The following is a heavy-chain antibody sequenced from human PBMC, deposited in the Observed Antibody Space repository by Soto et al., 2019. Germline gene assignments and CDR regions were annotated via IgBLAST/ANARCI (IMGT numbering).Heavy chain of an antibody. Sequence: PGGSLRLSCSASGFTFSNYDMVWVRQAPGKGLEYISAITSHGHITYYADSVKGRFTISRDNSKNTLYLQMNSLRAGDTAVYYCARAIDYDILTGYPAPPDYWGQGTQVTVSS. CDR1: GFTFSNYD. J-gene: IGHJ4*02. CDR3: ARAIDYDILTGYPAPPDY. CDR2: ITSHGHIT. V-gene: IGHV3-64*04. D-gene: IGHD3-9*01.